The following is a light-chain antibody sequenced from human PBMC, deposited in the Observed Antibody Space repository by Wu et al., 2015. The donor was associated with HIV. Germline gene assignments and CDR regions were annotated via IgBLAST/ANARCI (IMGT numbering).Light chain of an antibody. Sequence: DIQMTQSPSTLSASVGDRVTITCRASQSISSWLAWYQQKPGKAPKLLIYKASSLESGVPSRFSGSGSGTEFTLTISRLEPEDFAVFYCQQYGTSPSTFGQGTMLELK. CDR2: KAS. CDR3: QQYGTSPST. CDR1: QSISSW. J-gene: IGKJ2*01. V-gene: IGKV1-5*03.